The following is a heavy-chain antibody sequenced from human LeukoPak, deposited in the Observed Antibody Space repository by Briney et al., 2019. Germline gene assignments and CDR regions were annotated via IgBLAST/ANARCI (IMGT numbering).Heavy chain of an antibody. Sequence: PGGSLRLSCAASGFTFSSYAMSWVRQAPGKRLEWVSVISDSGGDTHYEDSVKGRFTISKDNSKNTLYLQMNSLRAEDTALYFCAKGGRGSCYSSSDSWGQGTLVTVSS. CDR3: AKGGRGSCYSSSDS. D-gene: IGHD2-15*01. J-gene: IGHJ4*02. CDR1: GFTFSSYA. CDR2: ISDSGGDT. V-gene: IGHV3-23*01.